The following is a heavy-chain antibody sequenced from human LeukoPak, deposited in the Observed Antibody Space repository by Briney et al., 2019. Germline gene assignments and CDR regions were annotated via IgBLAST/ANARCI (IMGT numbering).Heavy chain of an antibody. CDR3: ARGQLLHRWFDP. CDR2: INHSGST. J-gene: IGHJ5*02. D-gene: IGHD3-3*01. CDR1: GGSFSGYY. V-gene: IGHV4-34*01. Sequence: SETLSLTCAVYGGSFSGYYWSWIRQPPGKGLEWIGEINHSGSTNYNPSLKSRVTISVDTSKNQFSLKLSSVTAADTAVYYCARGQLLHRWFDPWGQGTLVTVSS.